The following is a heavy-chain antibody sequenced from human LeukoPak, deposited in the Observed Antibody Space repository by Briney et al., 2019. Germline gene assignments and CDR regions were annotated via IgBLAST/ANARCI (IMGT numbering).Heavy chain of an antibody. J-gene: IGHJ6*02. V-gene: IGHV1-8*01. CDR2: MNPNSGNT. Sequence: ASVKVSCKVSGYTFTSYDINWVRQATGQGLEWMGWMNPNSGNTGYAQKFQGRVTMTRNTSISTAYMELSSLRSEDTAVYYCARGGEGYCSSTSCYYYYYGMDVWGQGTTVTVSS. D-gene: IGHD2-2*01. CDR3: ARGGEGYCSSTSCYYYYYGMDV. CDR1: GYTFTSYD.